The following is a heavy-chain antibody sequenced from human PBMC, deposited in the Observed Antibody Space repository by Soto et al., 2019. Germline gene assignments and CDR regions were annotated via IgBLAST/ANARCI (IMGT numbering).Heavy chain of an antibody. Sequence: GWSLRLSCAASGFTFSSYGMHLVRQAPGKGLEWVAFISYDGSKKYHADSVKGRFTISRDNSKNTLYLQMNSLRAEDTAVYYCAKGYNLAVDGLFEYWGKGTLVTVSS. D-gene: IGHD6-19*01. CDR3: AKGYNLAVDGLFEY. J-gene: IGHJ4*02. CDR1: GFTFSSYG. V-gene: IGHV3-30*18. CDR2: ISYDGSKK.